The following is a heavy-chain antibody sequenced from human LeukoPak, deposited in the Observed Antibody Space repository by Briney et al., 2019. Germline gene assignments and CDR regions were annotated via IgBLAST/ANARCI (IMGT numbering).Heavy chain of an antibody. J-gene: IGHJ6*02. CDR2: IWYDGSNK. CDR1: GFTFSSYG. CDR3: ARDNLNPPYYYYYGMDV. Sequence: GGSLRLSCAASGFTFSSYGMHWVRQAPGKGLEWVAVIWYDGSNKYYADSVKGRFTISRDNSKNTLYLQMSSLRAEDTAVYYCARDNLNPPYYYYYGMDVWGQGTTVTVSS. V-gene: IGHV3-33*01.